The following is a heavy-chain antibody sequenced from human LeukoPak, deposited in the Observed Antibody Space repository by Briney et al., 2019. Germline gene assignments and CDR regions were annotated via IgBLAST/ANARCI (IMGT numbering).Heavy chain of an antibody. CDR1: GFTFSNAW. Sequence: TGGSLRLSCAASGFTFSNAWMSWVRQAPGKGLEWVGRIKSKTDGGTTDYAAPVKGRFTISRDDSKSIAYLQMNSLKTEDTAVYYCTRGAADYYDSSGYPLAFDIWGQGTMVTVSS. J-gene: IGHJ3*02. D-gene: IGHD3-22*01. CDR2: IKSKTDGGTT. V-gene: IGHV3-15*01. CDR3: TRGAADYYDSSGYPLAFDI.